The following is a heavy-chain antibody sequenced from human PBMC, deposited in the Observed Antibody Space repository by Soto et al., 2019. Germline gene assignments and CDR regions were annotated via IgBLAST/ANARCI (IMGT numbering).Heavy chain of an antibody. J-gene: IGHJ4*02. CDR1: GYTFTNYY. CDR2: ISPTGGIT. V-gene: IGHV1-46*01. D-gene: IGHD2-21*01. Sequence: QVHLVQSGAEVRKPGASVKVSCKTSGYTFTNYYIHWVRQAPGEGLAWMGIISPTGGITDYAQKFQGRVTMTRDTSTSTVDMELRSLRSEDTAVYYCARGETYYFDYWGRGTLVTVSS. CDR3: ARGETYYFDY.